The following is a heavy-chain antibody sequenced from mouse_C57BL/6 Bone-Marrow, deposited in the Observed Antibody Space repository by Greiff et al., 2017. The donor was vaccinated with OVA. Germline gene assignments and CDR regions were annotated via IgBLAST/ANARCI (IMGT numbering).Heavy chain of an antibody. CDR2: IDPEPGGT. D-gene: IGHD6-1*01. V-gene: IGHV1-15*01. CDR1: GYTFTDYE. CDR3: TRPVRYFDV. Sequence: QVQLQQSGAELVRPGASVTLSCKASGYTFTDYEMHWVKPTPVHGLEWIGAIDPEPGGTAYNQKFKGKAILTADKSSSTAYMELRSRTSEDSAVYYCTRPVRYFDVWGTGTTVTVSS. J-gene: IGHJ1*03.